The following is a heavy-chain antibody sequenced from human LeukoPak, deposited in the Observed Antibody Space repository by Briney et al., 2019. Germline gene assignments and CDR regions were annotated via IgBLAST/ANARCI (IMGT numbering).Heavy chain of an antibody. D-gene: IGHD1-26*01. CDR3: SRESGPFCPFGY. J-gene: IGHJ4*02. CDR1: GGSISSYF. CDR2: IYYTGST. Sequence: SETLSLTCTVSGGSISSYFWSWLRQPPGKGLEWIGYIYYTGSTKYNPSLRSRVTMSLDKSSNQLSLHLTSVTAADTATYFCSRESGPFCPFGYWGQGTLVIVSS. V-gene: IGHV4-59*12.